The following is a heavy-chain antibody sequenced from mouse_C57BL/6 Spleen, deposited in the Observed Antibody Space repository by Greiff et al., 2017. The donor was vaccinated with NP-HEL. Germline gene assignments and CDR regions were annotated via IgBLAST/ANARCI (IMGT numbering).Heavy chain of an antibody. D-gene: IGHD1-1*01. CDR1: GYAFTNYL. CDR3: ARLGYYGSRFAY. J-gene: IGHJ3*01. CDR2: INPGSGGT. Sequence: VQLKESGAELVRPGTSVKVSCKASGYAFTNYLIEWVKQRPGQGLEWIGVINPGSGGTNYNEKFKGKATLTADKSSSTAYMQLSSLTSEDSAVYFCARLGYYGSRFAYWGQGTLVTVSA. V-gene: IGHV1-54*01.